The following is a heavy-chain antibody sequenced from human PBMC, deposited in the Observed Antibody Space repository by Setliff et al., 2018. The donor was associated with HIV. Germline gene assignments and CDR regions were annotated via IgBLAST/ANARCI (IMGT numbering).Heavy chain of an antibody. J-gene: IGHJ4*02. CDR2: ISGSGGST. CDR1: GFTFSSYA. CDR3: AKDRRLPISLGLFDY. V-gene: IGHV3-23*01. D-gene: IGHD5-18*01. Sequence: GGSLRLSCAASGFTFSSYALNWVRQAPGKGLEWVSAISGSGGSTYYADSVKGRFTISRDNSKNTLYLQMNSLRAEDTAVYYCAKDRRLPISLGLFDYWGQGTLVTVSS.